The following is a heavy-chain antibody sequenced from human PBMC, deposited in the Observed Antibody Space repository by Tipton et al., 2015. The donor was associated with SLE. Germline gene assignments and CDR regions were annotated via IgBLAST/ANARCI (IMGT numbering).Heavy chain of an antibody. CDR1: GFTFSAYG. CDR3: ARNRGTLDHAFDI. V-gene: IGHV3-13*01. J-gene: IGHJ3*02. D-gene: IGHD1-1*01. Sequence: GSLRLSCAASGFTFSAYGMHWVRQATGKGLEWVSGIGTAGDTSYAGSVKGRFTISRENAKNSLSLQMNGLRAGDTAMYYCARNRGTLDHAFDIWGQGIMVTVSS. CDR2: IGTAGDT.